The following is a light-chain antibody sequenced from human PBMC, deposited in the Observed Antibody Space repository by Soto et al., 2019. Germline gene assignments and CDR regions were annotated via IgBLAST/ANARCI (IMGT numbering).Light chain of an antibody. CDR3: PPYYSYPSVT. CDR1: QGISSY. J-gene: IGKJ3*01. V-gene: IGKV1-8*01. Sequence: AIRMTQSPSSFSASTGDRVTITCRSSQGISSYLAWYQQKPWKAPKLLIYAASTLQSGVPSRFSGSGSGTDFTLTISCLQSEDFATYYCPPYYSYPSVTFGPGTKVDIK. CDR2: AAS.